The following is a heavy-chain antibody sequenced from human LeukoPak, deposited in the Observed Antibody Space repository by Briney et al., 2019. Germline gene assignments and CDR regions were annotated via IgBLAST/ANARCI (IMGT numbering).Heavy chain of an antibody. J-gene: IGHJ3*02. CDR2: IYHSGST. V-gene: IGHV4-30-2*01. CDR3: ARVLSHCSSTSCYRSAFDI. D-gene: IGHD2-2*01. Sequence: PSETLSPTCTVSGGPISSGGYYWSWIRQPPGKGLEWIGYIYHSGSTYYNPSLKSRVTISVDRSKNQFSLKLSSVTAADTAVYYCARVLSHCSSTSCYRSAFDIWGQGTMVTVSS. CDR1: GGPISSGGYY.